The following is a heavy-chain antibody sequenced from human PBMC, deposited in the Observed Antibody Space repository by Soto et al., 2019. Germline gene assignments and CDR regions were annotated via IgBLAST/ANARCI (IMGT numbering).Heavy chain of an antibody. CDR1: GGTFSSYA. Sequence: SVKVSCKASGGTFSSYAISWVRQAPGQGLEWMGGIIPIFGTANYAQKFQGRVTITADESTSTAYMELSSLRSEDTAVYYCAREVPDRLRFDYWGQGTLVTVSS. D-gene: IGHD6-25*01. J-gene: IGHJ4*02. V-gene: IGHV1-69*13. CDR3: AREVPDRLRFDY. CDR2: IIPIFGTA.